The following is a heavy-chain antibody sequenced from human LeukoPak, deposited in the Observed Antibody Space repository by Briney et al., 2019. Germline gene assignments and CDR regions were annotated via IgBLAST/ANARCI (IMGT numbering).Heavy chain of an antibody. D-gene: IGHD6-13*01. CDR1: GFTFSSYE. V-gene: IGHV3-48*03. CDR3: ARDLRLSQARQQLTPMDV. J-gene: IGHJ6*02. Sequence: GGSLRLSCAASGFTFSSYEMNWVRQAPGKGLEWVSYISSSGSTIYYADSVKGRFTISRENGKNSLYLQMNSLRAEDTAVYYCARDLRLSQARQQLTPMDVRGQGTTVTVSS. CDR2: ISSSGSTI.